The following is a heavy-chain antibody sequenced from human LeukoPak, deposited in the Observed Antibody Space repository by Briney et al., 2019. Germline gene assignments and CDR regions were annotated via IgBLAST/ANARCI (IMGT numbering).Heavy chain of an antibody. V-gene: IGHV1-69*02. Sequence: SVKVSCKASGGTFSSYSISWVRQAPGQGLEWMGRIIPILGIANYAQKFQGRVTITADKSTSTAYMELSSLRSEDTAVYYCARGGYGYPFDYWGQGTLVTVSS. D-gene: IGHD5-18*01. CDR2: IIPILGIA. CDR3: ARGGYGYPFDY. J-gene: IGHJ4*02. CDR1: GGTFSSYS.